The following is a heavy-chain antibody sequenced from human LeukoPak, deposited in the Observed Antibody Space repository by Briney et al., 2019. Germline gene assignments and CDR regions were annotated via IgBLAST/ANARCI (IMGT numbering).Heavy chain of an antibody. CDR3: AKTGMLRRVGYLDV. J-gene: IGHJ6*04. CDR2: IAYDGNNT. V-gene: IGHV3-30*18. CDR1: GFIFSDYG. Sequence: QAGGSLRLSCVASGFIFSDYGIQWVRQAPGMGLEGVAVIAYDGNNTYYGDSVRGRFTISRDNSKKMVYLEMNSLRVEDTAVYYCAKTGMLRRVGYLDVWGKGTAVIVSS. D-gene: IGHD1-1*01.